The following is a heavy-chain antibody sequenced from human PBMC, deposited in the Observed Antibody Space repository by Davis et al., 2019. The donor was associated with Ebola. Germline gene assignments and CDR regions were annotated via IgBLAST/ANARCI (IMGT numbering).Heavy chain of an antibody. CDR2: ISYSGST. D-gene: IGHD6-19*01. J-gene: IGHJ4*02. V-gene: IGHV4-59*08. CDR1: GGSISSYY. Sequence: SETLSLTCTVSGGSISSYYWSWIRQPPGKGLEWIGFISYSGSTNYNPSLKSRVTISVDTSKNQFSLKLSSVTAADTAVYYCARHGIGIAVASFDYWGQGTLVTVSS. CDR3: ARHGIGIAVASFDY.